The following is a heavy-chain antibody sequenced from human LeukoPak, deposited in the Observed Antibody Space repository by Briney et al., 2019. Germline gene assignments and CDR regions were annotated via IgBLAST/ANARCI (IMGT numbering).Heavy chain of an antibody. CDR2: INHSGST. J-gene: IGHJ4*02. V-gene: IGHV4-34*01. D-gene: IGHD6-6*01. Sequence: SETLSLTCAVYGGSFSGYYWSWIRQPPGKGLEWIGEINHSGSTNYNPSLKSRVTISVDTSKNQFSLKLNFVTAADTAVYYCARLVEYGSSSFDSWGQGTLVTVSS. CDR1: GGSFSGYY. CDR3: ARLVEYGSSSFDS.